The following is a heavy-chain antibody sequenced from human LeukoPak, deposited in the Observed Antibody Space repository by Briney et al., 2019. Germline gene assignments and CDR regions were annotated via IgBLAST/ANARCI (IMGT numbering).Heavy chain of an antibody. D-gene: IGHD4/OR15-4a*01. CDR3: ARAPMTNYFDP. V-gene: IGHV4-59*12. CDR1: GGSISSYY. CDR2: IYYSGST. Sequence: PSETLSLTCTVSGGSISSYYWSWIRQPPGKGLEWIGYIYYSGSTNYNPSLKSRVTISVDTSKNQFSLKLSSVTAADTAVYYCARAPMTNYFDPWGQGTLVTVSS. J-gene: IGHJ5*02.